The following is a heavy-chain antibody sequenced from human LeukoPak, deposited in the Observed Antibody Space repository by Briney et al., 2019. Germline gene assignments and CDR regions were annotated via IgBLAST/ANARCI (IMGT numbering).Heavy chain of an antibody. CDR1: GFTFSSYA. J-gene: IGHJ4*02. V-gene: IGHV3-30-3*01. CDR3: ARDPGIVGATDYFDY. CDR2: ISYDGSNK. Sequence: PGGSLRLSCAASGFTFSSYAMHWVRQAPGKGLEWVAVISYDGSNKYYADSVKGRFTISRDNSKNTLYLQMNSLRAEDTAVYYCARDPGIVGATDYFDYWGQRTLVTVSS. D-gene: IGHD1-26*01.